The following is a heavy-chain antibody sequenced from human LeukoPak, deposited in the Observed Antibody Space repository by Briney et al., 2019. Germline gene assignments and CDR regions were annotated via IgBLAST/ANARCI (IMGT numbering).Heavy chain of an antibody. V-gene: IGHV3-30*02. CDR1: GFTFSSYG. CDR2: IRYDGSNK. J-gene: IGHJ4*02. CDR3: AKGSWLYGGNSGDDY. D-gene: IGHD4-23*01. Sequence: PGGSLRLSCAASGFTFSSYGMHWVRQAPGKGLEWVAFIRYDGSNKYYADSVKGRFTISRDNSKNTLYLQMNSLRAEDTAVYYCAKGSWLYGGNSGDDYWGQGTLVTVPS.